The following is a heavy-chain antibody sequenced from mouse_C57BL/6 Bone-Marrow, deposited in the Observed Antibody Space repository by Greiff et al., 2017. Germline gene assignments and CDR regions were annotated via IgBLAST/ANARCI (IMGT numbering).Heavy chain of an antibody. V-gene: IGHV1-80*01. D-gene: IGHD4-1*02. Sequence: VKLQESGAELVKPGASVKISCKASGYAFSSYWMNWVKQRPGKGLEWIGQIYPGDGDTNYNGKFKGKATLTADKSSSTAYMQLSSLTSEDSAVXFCARAPTGTSWYFDVWGTGTTVTVSS. CDR2: IYPGDGDT. J-gene: IGHJ1*03. CDR3: ARAPTGTSWYFDV. CDR1: GYAFSSYW.